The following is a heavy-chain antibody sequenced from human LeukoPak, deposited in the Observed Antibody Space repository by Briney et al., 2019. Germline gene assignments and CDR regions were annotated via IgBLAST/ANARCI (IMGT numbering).Heavy chain of an antibody. CDR2: ISSSGSTR. Sequence: GGSLRLSCAASGFIFSTYWMSWVRQAPGKGLEWVSYISSSGSTRYYADSVKGRFTISRDNAKNSLYLQINSLRAEDTALYYCARDSGITLLRGVIDYWGQGTLVTVSS. J-gene: IGHJ4*02. D-gene: IGHD3-10*01. CDR1: GFIFSTYW. V-gene: IGHV3-48*04. CDR3: ARDSGITLLRGVIDY.